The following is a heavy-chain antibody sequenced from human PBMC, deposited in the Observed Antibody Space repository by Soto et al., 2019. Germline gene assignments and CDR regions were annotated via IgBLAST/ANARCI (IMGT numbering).Heavy chain of an antibody. CDR3: GRHSNSSFDY. CDR2: IKSKTGGGTA. V-gene: IGHV3-15*01. D-gene: IGHD6-6*01. CDR1: GFTFNYAW. Sequence: GGSLRLSCAASGFTFNYAWMSWVRQAPGKGLEWVGRIKSKTGGGTADYAAPVKGRFTISRDDSKNTLYLQMNSLKTEDTAVYYCGRHSNSSFDYWGQGTQVTVSS. J-gene: IGHJ4*02.